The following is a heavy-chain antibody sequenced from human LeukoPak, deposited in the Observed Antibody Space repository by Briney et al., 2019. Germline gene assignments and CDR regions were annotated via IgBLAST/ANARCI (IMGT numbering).Heavy chain of an antibody. V-gene: IGHV3-74*01. CDR1: GFSFSTYW. CDR2: IKGDGSRT. CDR3: ARDNSNTN. D-gene: IGHD1-1*01. Sequence: PGGSLRLSCAASGFSFSTYWMHWVRQAPGKGLVWVARIKGDGSRTSYADSVKGRFTISRDNAKNTLYLQMNSLRAEDTAVYYCARDNSNTNWGQGTLVTVSS. J-gene: IGHJ4*02.